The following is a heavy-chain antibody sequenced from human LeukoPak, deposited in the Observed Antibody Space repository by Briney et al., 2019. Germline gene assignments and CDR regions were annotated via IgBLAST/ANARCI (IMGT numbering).Heavy chain of an antibody. CDR3: AIEQWELKY. V-gene: IGHV3-23*01. D-gene: IGHD1-26*01. J-gene: IGHJ4*02. CDR1: GFTFYNSG. CDR2: ISDSGGLT. Sequence: GGSLRLSCAASGFTFYNSGMGWVRQAPGKGLEWISAISDSGGLTYYADSVKGRFTISRDDSKNTLYLQMNSLKAEDAAVYYCAIEQWELKYWGQGTLVTVSS.